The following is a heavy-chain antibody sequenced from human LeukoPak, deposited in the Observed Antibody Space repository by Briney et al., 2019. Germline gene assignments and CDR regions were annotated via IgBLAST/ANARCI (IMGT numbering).Heavy chain of an antibody. Sequence: ASVKVSCKASGGTFSSYAISWVRQAPGQGLEWMGRIIPILGIANYAQKFQGRVTITADKSTSTAYMELRSLRSDDTAVYYCARVEAGTFIPFDYWGQGTLVTVSS. V-gene: IGHV1-69*04. D-gene: IGHD6-19*01. CDR3: ARVEAGTFIPFDY. CDR1: GGTFSSYA. J-gene: IGHJ4*02. CDR2: IIPILGIA.